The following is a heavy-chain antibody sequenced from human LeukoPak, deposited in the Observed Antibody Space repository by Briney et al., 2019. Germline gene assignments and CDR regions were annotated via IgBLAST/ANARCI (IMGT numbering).Heavy chain of an antibody. Sequence: GGSLRLSCAASGFTVSSNYMNWVRQAPGKGLEWVSVIYIGGSTYYADSVKGRFTISRDNSKNTLFLQMNSLRAEDTAVYYCARGFAGATIGGYWGQGTLVTVSS. CDR3: ARGFAGATIGGY. J-gene: IGHJ4*02. V-gene: IGHV3-53*01. D-gene: IGHD1-26*01. CDR2: IYIGGST. CDR1: GFTVSSNY.